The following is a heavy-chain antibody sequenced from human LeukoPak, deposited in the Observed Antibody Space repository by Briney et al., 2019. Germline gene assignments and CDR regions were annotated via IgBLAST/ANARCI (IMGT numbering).Heavy chain of an antibody. V-gene: IGHV3-53*01. D-gene: IGHD3-9*01. CDR3: ARGYFDWTAFDI. CDR1: GFTVSSNY. Sequence: RSGGSLRLSCAASGFTVSSNYMSWVRQAPGKGLEWVSVIYSGGSTYYADSVKGRFTISRDNSKNTLYLQMNSLRAEDTAVYYCARGYFDWTAFDIWGQGTMVTVSS. J-gene: IGHJ3*02. CDR2: IYSGGST.